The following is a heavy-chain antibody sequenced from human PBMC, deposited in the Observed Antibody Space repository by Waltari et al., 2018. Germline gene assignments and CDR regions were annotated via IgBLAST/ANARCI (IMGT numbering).Heavy chain of an antibody. D-gene: IGHD6-19*01. Sequence: QVQLVQSGAEVKKPGASVKVSCKASGYTFTSYYMHWVRQAPGQGLEWMGIINPSGGSTSYAQKFQGRVTRTRDMSTSTVYMELSSLRSEDTAVYYCARHYSSGWNWFDPWGQGTLVTVSS. CDR2: INPSGGST. J-gene: IGHJ5*02. CDR1: GYTFTSYY. CDR3: ARHYSSGWNWFDP. V-gene: IGHV1-46*01.